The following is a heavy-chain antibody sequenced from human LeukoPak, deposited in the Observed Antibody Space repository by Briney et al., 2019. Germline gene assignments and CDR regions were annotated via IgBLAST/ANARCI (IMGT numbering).Heavy chain of an antibody. CDR3: AKDRTYSSSFDY. Sequence: GRSLRLSCAASGFTFDDYAMHWVRQAPGKGLEWVSGISWNSGSIGYADSVKGRFTISRDNAKNSLYLQMNSLRAEDTALYYCAKDRTYSSSFDYWGQGTLVTVSS. V-gene: IGHV3-9*01. CDR1: GFTFDDYA. CDR2: ISWNSGSI. J-gene: IGHJ4*02. D-gene: IGHD6-13*01.